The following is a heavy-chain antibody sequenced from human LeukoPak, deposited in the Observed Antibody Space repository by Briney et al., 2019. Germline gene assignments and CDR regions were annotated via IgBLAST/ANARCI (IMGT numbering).Heavy chain of an antibody. V-gene: IGHV3-23*01. CDR3: AKNPTVVNPRPYFDY. Sequence: GGSLRLSCAASGFTFRSYAMSWVRQAPGKGLEWVSTVSGSGGSTYYADSVKGRFTISRDNSKNTLYLQMNSLRAEDTAVYYCAKNPTVVNPRPYFDYWGQGTLVTVSS. CDR1: GFTFRSYA. CDR2: VSGSGGST. D-gene: IGHD4-23*01. J-gene: IGHJ4*02.